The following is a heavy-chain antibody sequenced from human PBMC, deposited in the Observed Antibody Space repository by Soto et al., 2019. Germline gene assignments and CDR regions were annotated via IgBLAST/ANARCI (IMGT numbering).Heavy chain of an antibody. CDR1: GGTFSSYA. CDR2: IIPIFGTA. J-gene: IGHJ4*02. Sequence: QVQLVQSGAEVKKPGSSVKVSCKASGGTFSSYAISWVRQSPGQGREWMGGIIPIFGTANDAQKFQGRVTITADESTSTAYMELSSLRHEDTAVYYCARESRYCSGGSCYFLPGIDYWGQGTLVTVSS. V-gene: IGHV1-69*12. D-gene: IGHD2-15*01. CDR3: ARESRYCSGGSCYFLPGIDY.